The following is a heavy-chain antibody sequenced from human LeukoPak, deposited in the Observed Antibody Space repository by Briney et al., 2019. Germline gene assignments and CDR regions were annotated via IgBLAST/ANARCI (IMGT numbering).Heavy chain of an antibody. D-gene: IGHD3-10*01. Sequence: AASVKVSCKASGGTFSSYAISWVRQAPGQGLEWMGGIIPIFGTANYAQKFQGRVTITADESTSTAYMELSSLRSEDTAVYYCARGALTYYYGSGSYYNLFDYWGQGTLVTVSS. CDR1: GGTFSSYA. J-gene: IGHJ4*02. CDR2: IIPIFGTA. CDR3: ARGALTYYYGSGSYYNLFDY. V-gene: IGHV1-69*13.